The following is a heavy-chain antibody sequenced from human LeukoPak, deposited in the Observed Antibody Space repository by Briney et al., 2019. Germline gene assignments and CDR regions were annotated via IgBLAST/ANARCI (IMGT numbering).Heavy chain of an antibody. V-gene: IGHV4-39*01. Sequence: PSETLSLTCTVSGGSISSSSYYWGWIRQPPGKGLEWIGSIYYSGSTYYNPSLKSRVTISVDTSKNQFSLKLSSVTAADTAVYYCARRSIIMRSFDYWGQGTLVTVSS. CDR3: ARRSIIMRSFDY. J-gene: IGHJ4*02. CDR1: GGSISSSSYY. CDR2: IYYSGST. D-gene: IGHD3-16*01.